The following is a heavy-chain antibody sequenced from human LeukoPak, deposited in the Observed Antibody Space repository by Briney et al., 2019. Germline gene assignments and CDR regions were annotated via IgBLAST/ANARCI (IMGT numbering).Heavy chain of an antibody. CDR2: ISDSGVTA. Sequence: GGSLRLSCAASGFTFSSYAMSWVRQAPGKGLEWVSAISDSGVTAYYADSVKGRFTISRDNSKSTLYLQMNSLRAEDTAVYYCAKDKVAATPHYYYGMDVWGQGTTVTVSS. V-gene: IGHV3-23*01. CDR3: AKDKVAATPHYYYGMDV. J-gene: IGHJ6*02. D-gene: IGHD2-15*01. CDR1: GFTFSSYA.